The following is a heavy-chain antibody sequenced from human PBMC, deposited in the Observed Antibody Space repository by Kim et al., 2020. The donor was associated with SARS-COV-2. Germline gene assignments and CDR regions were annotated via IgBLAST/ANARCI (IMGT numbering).Heavy chain of an antibody. J-gene: IGHJ4*02. CDR1: GFTFGDYA. V-gene: IGHV3-49*04. CDR2: IRSKAYGGTT. Sequence: GGSLRLSCTASGFTFGDYAMSWVRQAPGKGLEWVGFIRSKAYGGTTEYAASVKGRFTISRDDSKSIAYLQMNSLKTEDTAVYYCTNVGKAHYFDYWGQGTLVTVSS. D-gene: IGHD7-27*01. CDR3: TNVGKAHYFDY.